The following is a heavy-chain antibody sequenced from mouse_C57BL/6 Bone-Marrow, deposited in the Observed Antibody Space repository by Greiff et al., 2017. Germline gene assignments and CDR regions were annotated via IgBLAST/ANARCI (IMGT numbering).Heavy chain of an antibody. V-gene: IGHV14-4*01. J-gene: IGHJ4*01. Sequence: VQLQQSGAELVRPGASVKLSCTASGFNIKDDYMHWVKQRPEQGLEWIGWIDPENGDTEYASKFQGKATITADTSSNTAYLQLSSLTSEDTAVYYCTFDVPYYAMDYWGQGTSVTVSS. CDR1: GFNIKDDY. CDR2: IDPENGDT. CDR3: TFDVPYYAMDY. D-gene: IGHD2-3*01.